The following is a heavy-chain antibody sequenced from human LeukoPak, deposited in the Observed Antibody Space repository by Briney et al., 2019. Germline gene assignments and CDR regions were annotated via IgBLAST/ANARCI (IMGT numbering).Heavy chain of an antibody. V-gene: IGHV3-49*04. CDR2: IRRETYGGTT. D-gene: IGHD2/OR15-2a*01. CDR3: ARDGREYSDYGMGV. CDR1: GFRLRDYV. Sequence: GGPLRPPGTRSGFRLRDYVMNWVRQAPGKGLKWLSVIRRETYGGTTECAATAKARFSGSRDSAKSIAYLQRNGLKTEDTGVYFCARDGREYSDYGMGVWGPGTTVIVSS. J-gene: IGHJ6*02.